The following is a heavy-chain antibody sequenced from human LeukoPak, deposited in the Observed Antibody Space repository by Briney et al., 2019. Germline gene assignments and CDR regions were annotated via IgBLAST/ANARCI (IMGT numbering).Heavy chain of an antibody. CDR2: MWSDGSST. D-gene: IGHD4-23*01. CDR1: GFTFSNYH. Sequence: GGSLRLSCAASGFTFSNYHMHWVRQAPGKGLEWVAVMWSDGSSTYYADSVKGRFTISRDSSKNTLYMQMNSLRAEDTAVYYCARSRDYGGGYFEYWGQGTLVTVYS. V-gene: IGHV3-33*01. CDR3: ARSRDYGGGYFEY. J-gene: IGHJ4*02.